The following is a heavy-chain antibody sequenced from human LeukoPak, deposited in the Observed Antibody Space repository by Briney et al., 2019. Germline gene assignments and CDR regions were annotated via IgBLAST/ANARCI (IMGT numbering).Heavy chain of an antibody. V-gene: IGHV3-23*01. CDR3: ANMVYYDSSGYPGGY. CDR1: GFTFSSYA. J-gene: IGHJ4*02. Sequence: GGSLRLSCAASGFTFSSYAMSWVRQAPGKGLEWVSAISGSGGSTHYADSVKGRFTISRDNSKNTLYLQMNSLRAEDTAVYYCANMVYYDSSGYPGGYWGQGTLVTVSS. CDR2: ISGSGGST. D-gene: IGHD3-22*01.